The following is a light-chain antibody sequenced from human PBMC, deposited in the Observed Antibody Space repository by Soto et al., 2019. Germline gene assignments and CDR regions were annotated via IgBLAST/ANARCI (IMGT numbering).Light chain of an antibody. V-gene: IGKV3D-15*01. CDR3: QQYNNWPQT. CDR1: QNINTN. J-gene: IGKJ1*01. CDR2: DAS. Sequence: EIVLTQAPVTLSLSPGEGATLSCKASQNINTNLGWYQQKPGQAPRLLIYDASLRATGIPARFTGSGSGTDFTLTISSLQSEEFAVYYCQQYNNWPQTFGQGTKVDI.